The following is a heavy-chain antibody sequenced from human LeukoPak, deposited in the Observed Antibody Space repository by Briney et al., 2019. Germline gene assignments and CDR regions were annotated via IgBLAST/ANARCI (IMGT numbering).Heavy chain of an antibody. Sequence: ASVKVSCKASGYTFTSYDINWVRQATGQGLEWMGWMDPNSGNTGYAQKFQGRVTMTRNTSISTAYMELSSLRSEDTAVYYCARVMYCSSTSCYSGMDVWGQGTTVTVSS. V-gene: IGHV1-8*01. J-gene: IGHJ6*02. D-gene: IGHD2-2*01. CDR3: ARVMYCSSTSCYSGMDV. CDR2: MDPNSGNT. CDR1: GYTFTSYD.